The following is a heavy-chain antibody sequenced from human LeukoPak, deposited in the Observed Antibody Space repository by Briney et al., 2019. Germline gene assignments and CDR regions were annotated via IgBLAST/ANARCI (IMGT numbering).Heavy chain of an antibody. Sequence: PGGSLRLSCAASGFTFSDYNMRWIRQAPGKGLEWVSSISRSGSTKYYADSVKGRFTISRDNAKNSLYLQMNSLRAEDTAVYYCASLGYSREFDYWGQGTLVTVSS. CDR2: ISRSGSTK. CDR1: GFTFSDYN. J-gene: IGHJ4*02. V-gene: IGHV3-11*04. D-gene: IGHD6-13*01. CDR3: ASLGYSREFDY.